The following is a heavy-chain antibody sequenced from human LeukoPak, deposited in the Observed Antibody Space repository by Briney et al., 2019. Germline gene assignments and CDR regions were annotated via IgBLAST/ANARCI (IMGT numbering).Heavy chain of an antibody. V-gene: IGHV1-8*01. CDR3: ARVRGIAVAGAAYFDY. CDR1: GYTFTSYD. CDR2: MNPNSGNT. D-gene: IGHD6-19*01. Sequence: GASVKVSCKASGYTFTSYDINWVRQATGQGLEWMGWMNPNSGNTDYAQKFQGRVTMTRNTSISTAYMELSSLRSEDTAVYYCARVRGIAVAGAAYFDYWGQGTLVTVSS. J-gene: IGHJ4*02.